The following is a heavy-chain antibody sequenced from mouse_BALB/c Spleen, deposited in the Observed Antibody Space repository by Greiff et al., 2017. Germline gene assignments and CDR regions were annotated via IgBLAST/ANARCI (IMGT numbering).Heavy chain of an antibody. J-gene: IGHJ4*01. Sequence: EVKLVESGGGLVQPGGSLRHSCATSGFTFTDYYMSWVRQPPGKALEWLGFIRNKANGYTTEYSASVKGRFTISRDNSQSILYLQMNTLRAEDSATYYCARNKLDYYAMDYWGQGTSVTVSS. CDR3: ARNKLDYYAMDY. CDR1: GFTFTDYY. V-gene: IGHV7-3*02. CDR2: IRNKANGYTT.